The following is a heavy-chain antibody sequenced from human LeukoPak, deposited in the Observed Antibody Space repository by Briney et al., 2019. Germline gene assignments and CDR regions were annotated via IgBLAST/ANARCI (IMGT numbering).Heavy chain of an antibody. J-gene: IGHJ4*02. CDR1: GGSISSSSYY. Sequence: KTSETLSLTCTVSGGSISSSSYYWGWIRQPPGKGLEWIGYIYYSGSTNYNPSLKSRVTISVDTSKNQFSLKLSSVTAADRAVYYCARGGAVGATTASYVYWGQGTLVTVSS. CDR2: IYYSGST. D-gene: IGHD1-26*01. V-gene: IGHV4-61*05. CDR3: ARGGAVGATTASYVY.